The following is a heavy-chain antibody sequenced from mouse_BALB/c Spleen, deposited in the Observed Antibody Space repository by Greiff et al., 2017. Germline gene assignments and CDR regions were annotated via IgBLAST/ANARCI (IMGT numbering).Heavy chain of an antibody. J-gene: IGHJ2*01. D-gene: IGHD1-1*01. CDR2: IYPGGGYT. V-gene: IGHV1-63*02. Sequence: VQLQQSGAELVRPGTSVKISCKASGYTFTNYWLGWVKQRPGHGLEWIGDIYPGGGYTNYNEKFKGKATLTADTSSSTAYMQLSSLTSEDSAVYFCARGTVVASPDYWGQGTTLTVSS. CDR1: GYTFTNYW. CDR3: ARGTVVASPDY.